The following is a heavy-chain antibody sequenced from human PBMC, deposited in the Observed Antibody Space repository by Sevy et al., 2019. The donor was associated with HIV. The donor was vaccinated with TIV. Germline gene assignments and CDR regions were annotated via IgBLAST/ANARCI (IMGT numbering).Heavy chain of an antibody. CDR2: IYYSGST. D-gene: IGHD3-10*01. J-gene: IGHJ4*02. CDR1: GGSISSSSYY. CDR3: ASHSYLVRVVDY. Sequence: SETLSLTCTVSGGSISSSSYYWGWIRQPPGKGLEWIGSIYYSGSTYYNPSLKSRVTISVDTSKNQFCLKLSSVTAADTAVYYCASHSYLVRVVDYWGQGTLVTVSS. V-gene: IGHV4-39*01.